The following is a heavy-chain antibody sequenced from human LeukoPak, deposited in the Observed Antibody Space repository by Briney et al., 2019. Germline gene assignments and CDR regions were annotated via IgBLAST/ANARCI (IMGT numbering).Heavy chain of an antibody. CDR3: AKDILAEDPRLGDVFTV. CDR1: GFTFSSYA. D-gene: IGHD2-21*01. J-gene: IGHJ3*01. CDR2: ISVSGTGT. V-gene: IGHV3-23*01. Sequence: GGSLRLSCAASGFTFSSYAMNWVRQAPGRGLEWVSGISVSGTGTYYADSVQGRFTISRDNSKNMLYLQMNSLRAEDTAVYYCAKDILAEDPRLGDVFTVSGEGTTVTVSP.